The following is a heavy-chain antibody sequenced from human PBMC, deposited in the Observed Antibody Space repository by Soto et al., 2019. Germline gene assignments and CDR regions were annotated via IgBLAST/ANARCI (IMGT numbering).Heavy chain of an antibody. D-gene: IGHD3-22*01. CDR3: ERGSGCYEAFDI. CDR1: GGTFSSYA. V-gene: IGHV1-69*13. Sequence: VASVNVSFKASGGTFSSYAISWVRQAPGQGLAWMGGIIPIFGTANYAQKFQCRVTITADESTSTDYMELSSLRSEDTAVYYCERGSGCYEAFDILRQWTIVTVAS. CDR2: IIPIFGTA. J-gene: IGHJ3*02.